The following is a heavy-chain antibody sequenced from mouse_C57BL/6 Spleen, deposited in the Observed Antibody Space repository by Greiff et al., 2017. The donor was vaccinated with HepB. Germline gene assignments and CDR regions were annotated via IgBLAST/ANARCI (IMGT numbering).Heavy chain of an antibody. CDR3: AIEGYYDYFDY. Sequence: VQLQQPGAELVKPGASVKVSCKASGYTFTSYWMHWVKQRPGQGLEWIGRIPPSDSDNNSNQKFKGKATLTVDKSSSTAYMQLSRLTSEDSAVDYCAIEGYYDYFDYWGQGTTLTVSS. J-gene: IGHJ2*01. V-gene: IGHV1-74*01. D-gene: IGHD2-3*01. CDR2: IPPSDSDN. CDR1: GYTFTSYW.